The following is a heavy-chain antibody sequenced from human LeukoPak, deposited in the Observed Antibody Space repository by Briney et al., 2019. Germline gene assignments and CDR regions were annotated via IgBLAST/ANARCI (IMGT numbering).Heavy chain of an antibody. Sequence: GGSLRLSCAASGFTVSTKYMSRVRQAPGKGLEWVSVIYSGGSTYYADSVKGRFTISRDNSKNTLYFQMNSLRAEDTAVYYCAGTVAYCGGDCYLNWGQGTLVTVSS. D-gene: IGHD2-21*02. J-gene: IGHJ4*02. CDR3: AGTVAYCGGDCYLN. CDR1: GFTVSTKY. V-gene: IGHV3-66*01. CDR2: IYSGGST.